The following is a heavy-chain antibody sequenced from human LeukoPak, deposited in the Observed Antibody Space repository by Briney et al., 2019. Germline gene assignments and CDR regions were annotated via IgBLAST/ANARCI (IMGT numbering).Heavy chain of an antibody. CDR2: IYYSGST. Sequence: PSETLSLTCTVSGGSISSGGYYWRWIRQHPGKGLERIGYIYYSGSTYYNPSLKSRVTISVDTSKNQFSLKLSSVTAADTAVYYCARGGPWYYDFWSGYYLRNGYYYYYGMDVWGQGTTVTVSS. CDR3: ARGGPWYYDFWSGYYLRNGYYYYYGMDV. V-gene: IGHV4-31*03. J-gene: IGHJ6*02. D-gene: IGHD3-3*01. CDR1: GGSISSGGYY.